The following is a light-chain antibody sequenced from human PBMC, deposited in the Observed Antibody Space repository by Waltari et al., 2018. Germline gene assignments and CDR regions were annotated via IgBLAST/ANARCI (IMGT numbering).Light chain of an antibody. V-gene: IGKV4-1*01. CDR1: QGNLEGSNNRNS. Sequence: DIVMTQSPDSLAVSLGERATINCKSSQGNLEGSNNRNSLTWYQQKPGQSPNLLIYWASTRESGVPDRFSGSGSGTDFSLTISSLQPEDFATYYCQQYNDYPFTFGPGTKVDIK. J-gene: IGKJ3*01. CDR3: QQYNDYPFT. CDR2: WAS.